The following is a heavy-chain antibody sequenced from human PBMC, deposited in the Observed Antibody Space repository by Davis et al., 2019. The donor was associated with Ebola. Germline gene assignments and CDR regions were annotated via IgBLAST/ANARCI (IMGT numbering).Heavy chain of an antibody. D-gene: IGHD3-22*01. J-gene: IGHJ2*01. Sequence: GGSLRLSCAASGFTFSRYWMSWVRQAPGKGLEWVANIKQDGSEKYYVDSVKGRFTISRDNAKNSLYLQMNTLRAEDTAVYYCARDYYDSSGFLWYFDLWGRGTLVAVSS. CDR1: GFTFSRYW. CDR2: IKQDGSEK. CDR3: ARDYYDSSGFLWYFDL. V-gene: IGHV3-7*01.